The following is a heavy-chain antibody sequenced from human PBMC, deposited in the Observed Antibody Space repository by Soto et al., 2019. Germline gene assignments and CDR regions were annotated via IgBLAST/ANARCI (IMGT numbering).Heavy chain of an antibody. CDR1: GLTFTTKP. Sequence: EVQLLESGGGLVQPGGSRRPSCAPSGLTFTTKPRGWVRQPQGKGLEWVSAISGSGGSTYYADSVKGRFTISRDNSKNTLYLQMNSLRAEDTAVYYCAKIPRWYQNGVYWGQGTLVTVSS. J-gene: IGHJ4*02. CDR3: AKIPRWYQNGVY. D-gene: IGHD2-15*01. V-gene: IGHV3-23*01. CDR2: ISGSGGST.